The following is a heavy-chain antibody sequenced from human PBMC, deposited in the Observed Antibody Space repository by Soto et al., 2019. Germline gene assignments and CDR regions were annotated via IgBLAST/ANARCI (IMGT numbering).Heavy chain of an antibody. V-gene: IGHV1-58*01. CDR3: AADYYDFWSGYYNFDY. J-gene: IGHJ4*01. CDR1: GVSFTSSA. Sequence: GVSVKVCCKACGVSFTSSAVQWVRQARGQRLEWIGWIVVGSGNTNYAQKFQERVTITRDMSTSTAYMELSSLRSEDTAVYYCAADYYDFWSGYYNFDYWGHGTLVTVSS. D-gene: IGHD3-3*01. CDR2: IVVGSGNT.